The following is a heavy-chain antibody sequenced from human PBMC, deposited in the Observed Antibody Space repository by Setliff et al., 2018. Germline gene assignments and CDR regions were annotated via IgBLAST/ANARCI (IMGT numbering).Heavy chain of an antibody. CDR3: ARGINSVSWTPKY. CDR1: ADSMNNNF. D-gene: IGHD6-13*01. V-gene: IGHV4-4*08. Sequence: PSETLSLTCIVSADSMNNNFSTWIRRPPGKGLEWIGYIYPDGTTNYNPSLKSRMTISLDMSKNQFSLTLRSVTAADTAMYYCARGINSVSWTPKYWGRGTLVTVSS. J-gene: IGHJ4*02. CDR2: IYPDGTT.